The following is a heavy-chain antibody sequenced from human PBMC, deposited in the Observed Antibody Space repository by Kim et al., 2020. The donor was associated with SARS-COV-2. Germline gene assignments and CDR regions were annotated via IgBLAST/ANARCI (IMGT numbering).Heavy chain of an antibody. CDR3: VRFRPRGYFDY. V-gene: IGHV3-7*01. CDR1: GFTLSTYW. J-gene: IGHJ4*02. CDR2: VRQDESQK. Sequence: GGSLRLSCAASGFTLSTYWMTWVRQAPGKGLQWVANVRQDESQKYYVDSVKGRFTISRDNAKNSLYLQMNSLRAEDTAVYYCVRFRPRGYFDYWGQGTLVTVSS.